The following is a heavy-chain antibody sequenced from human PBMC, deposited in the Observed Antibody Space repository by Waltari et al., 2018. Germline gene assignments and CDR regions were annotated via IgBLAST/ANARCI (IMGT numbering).Heavy chain of an antibody. Sequence: QLQLQESGPGLVKPSETLSLTCTVSGGSISSSSYYWGWIRQPPGKGLGWIGSIYYSGGTYYNPSLKRRVTISVDTSKNQFSLKLSSVTAADTAVYYCARLRGGDYQPYWYFDLWGRGTLVTVSS. D-gene: IGHD2-21*01. J-gene: IGHJ2*01. CDR3: ARLRGGDYQPYWYFDL. CDR2: IYYSGGT. V-gene: IGHV4-39*01. CDR1: GGSISSSSYY.